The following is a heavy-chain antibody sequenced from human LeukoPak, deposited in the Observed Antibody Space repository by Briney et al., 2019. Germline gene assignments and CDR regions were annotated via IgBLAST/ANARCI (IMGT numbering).Heavy chain of an antibody. CDR3: AAWAYVSENGMDV. CDR1: GYTFTGYY. D-gene: IGHD3-10*01. Sequence: RASVKVSCKAFGYTFTGYYMHWVRQAPGQGLEWMGRINPNSGGTNYAQKFQGRVTMARDTSISTVYMELSRLRSDDTAVYYCAAWAYVSENGMDVWGQGTTVTVSS. V-gene: IGHV1-2*06. J-gene: IGHJ6*02. CDR2: INPNSGGT.